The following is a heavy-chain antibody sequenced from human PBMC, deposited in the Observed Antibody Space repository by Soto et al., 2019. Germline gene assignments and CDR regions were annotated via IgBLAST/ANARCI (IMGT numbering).Heavy chain of an antibody. CDR2: ISGSGGST. V-gene: IGHV3-23*01. J-gene: IGHJ4*02. D-gene: IGHD3-22*01. CDR1: GFTFSSYA. CDR3: LSSGYYYGSGY. Sequence: EVQLLESGGGLVQPGGSLRLSCAASGFTFSSYAMSWVRQAPGKGLEWVSAISGSGGSTYYADSVKGRFTISRDNSKNTLYLQMNSLRAEDTAVYYCLSSGYYYGSGYWGQGTLVTVSS.